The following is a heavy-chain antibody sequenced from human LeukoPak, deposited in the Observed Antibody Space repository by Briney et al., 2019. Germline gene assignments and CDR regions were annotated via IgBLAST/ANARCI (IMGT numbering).Heavy chain of an antibody. CDR2: IRYDGTFI. D-gene: IGHD3-3*01. Sequence: GGSLRLSCAASGFTFSHYDIHWVRQAPGKGLEWVALIRYDGTFISYADSVRGRFTVSRDNSINALYLQMNSLRTEDTAVYYCAKRYYDFLSGFLEAFDIWGQGTMVTVSS. J-gene: IGHJ3*02. CDR1: GFTFSHYD. V-gene: IGHV3-30*02. CDR3: AKRYYDFLSGFLEAFDI.